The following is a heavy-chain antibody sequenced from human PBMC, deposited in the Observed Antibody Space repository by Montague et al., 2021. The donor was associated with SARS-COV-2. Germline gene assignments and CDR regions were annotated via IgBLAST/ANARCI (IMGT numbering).Heavy chain of an antibody. CDR2: IKTETDGGTL. CDR1: GFTFSHAW. CDR3: TTADSGFWSDFFWGGYMDV. V-gene: IGHV3-15*01. Sequence: SLRLSCAASGFTFSHAWLSWVRQAPGKGLEWVGRIKTETDGGTLDYAAPVKGRFTISRDDSKNTVYLQMNGLKTEDTAVYYCTTADSGFWSDFFWGGYMDVWGKGTTVTVSS. J-gene: IGHJ6*03. D-gene: IGHD3-3*01.